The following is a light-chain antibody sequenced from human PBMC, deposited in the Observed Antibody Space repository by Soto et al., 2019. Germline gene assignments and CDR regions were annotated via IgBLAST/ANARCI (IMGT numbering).Light chain of an antibody. CDR1: QSISGS. CDR3: QQYNGYWT. J-gene: IGKJ1*01. CDR2: EAS. Sequence: DIQMTQSPSTLSASVGDRVTITCRASQSISGSLAWYQQKPGKAPKLLSYEASNLKSGDPSRFSGSGSGTEYTLTISSLRPDDSASYYCQQYNGYWTFGQGTRVEIK. V-gene: IGKV1-5*03.